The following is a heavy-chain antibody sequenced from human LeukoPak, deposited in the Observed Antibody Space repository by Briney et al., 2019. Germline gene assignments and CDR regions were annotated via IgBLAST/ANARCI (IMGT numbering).Heavy chain of an antibody. D-gene: IGHD6-19*01. Sequence: GGSLRLSCAASGFTFSSYEMNWVGQAPGKGLEWVSYISSSGSTIYYADSVKGRFTISRDNAKSSLYLQMNRLRAEDTAVYYCASVSGWYYYYGMDVWGQGTTVTVSS. CDR1: GFTFSSYE. V-gene: IGHV3-48*03. CDR2: ISSSGSTI. J-gene: IGHJ6*02. CDR3: ASVSGWYYYYGMDV.